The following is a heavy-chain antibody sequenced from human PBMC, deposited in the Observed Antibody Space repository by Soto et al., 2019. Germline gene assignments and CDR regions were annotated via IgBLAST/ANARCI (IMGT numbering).Heavy chain of an antibody. V-gene: IGHV4-59*08. D-gene: IGHD3-3*01. CDR2: IYYSGST. J-gene: IGHJ6*03. CDR3: ARHATYYDFWSGYYFQDYYYYYMDV. CDR1: GGSISSYY. Sequence: SETLSLTCTVSGGSISSYYWSWIRQPPGKGLEWIRYIYYSGSTNYNPSLKSRVTISVDTSKNQFSLKLSSVTAADTAVYYCARHATYYDFWSGYYFQDYYYYYMDVWGKGTTVTVSS.